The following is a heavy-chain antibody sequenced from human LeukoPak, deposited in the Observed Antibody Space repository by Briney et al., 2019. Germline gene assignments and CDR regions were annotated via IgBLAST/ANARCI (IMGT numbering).Heavy chain of an antibody. D-gene: IGHD3-10*01. V-gene: IGHV4-31*03. CDR2: IYYSGST. CDR3: ARGTILLWFGELLSNWFDP. J-gene: IGHJ5*02. CDR1: GGSISSCGYY. Sequence: SETLSLTCTVSGGSISSCGYYWSWIRQHPGKGLEWIGYIYYSGSTYYNPSLKSRVTISVDTSKNQFSLKLSSVTAADTAVYYCARGTILLWFGELLSNWFDPWGQGTLVTVSS.